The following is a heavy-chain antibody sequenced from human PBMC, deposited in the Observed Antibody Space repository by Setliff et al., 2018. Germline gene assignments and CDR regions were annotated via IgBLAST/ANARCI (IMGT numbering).Heavy chain of an antibody. CDR3: VREGLSFGPGCCPNWLDP. CDR1: GYTFTDHY. V-gene: IGHV1-2*06. CDR2: INPNNGGT. D-gene: IGHD3-3*01. J-gene: IGHJ5*02. Sequence: ASVKVSCTASGYTFTDHYLYWVRQAPGQGLECMGRINPNNGGTNYAQKFQGRVTLTRDTSITTVYMELSTLTSDDTAVYYCVREGLSFGPGCCPNWLDPWGQGTLVTVSS.